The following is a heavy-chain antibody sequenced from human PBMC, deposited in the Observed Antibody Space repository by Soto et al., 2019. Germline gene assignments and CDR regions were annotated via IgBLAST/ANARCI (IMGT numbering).Heavy chain of an antibody. V-gene: IGHV1-18*01. CDR3: ARVGSVFSGGRCCDAFEF. Sequence: ASVKVSCKASGYTFTSYGISWVRQAPGQGLEWMGWISAYNGNTNYAQKLQGRVTMTTDTSTSTAYMELRSLRSDDTAVYYCARVGSVFSGGRCCDAFEFWGKGSMVTVAS. CDR1: GYTFTSYG. CDR2: ISAYNGNT. D-gene: IGHD2-15*01. J-gene: IGHJ3*01.